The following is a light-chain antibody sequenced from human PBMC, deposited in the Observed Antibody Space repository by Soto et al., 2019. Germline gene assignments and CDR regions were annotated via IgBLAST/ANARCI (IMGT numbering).Light chain of an antibody. V-gene: IGLV1-47*01. J-gene: IGLJ3*02. CDR3: ASWDDSLNGPV. CDR2: RNN. Sequence: QSVLTQPPSASVTPGQWVTISWSGSSSNIGNNYVFWYQQFPGMAPKLLIYRNNQRPSGVPDRFSGSKSGTSASLAIAGLRSEDESDYYCASWDDSLNGPVFGGGTKLTVL. CDR1: SSNIGNNY.